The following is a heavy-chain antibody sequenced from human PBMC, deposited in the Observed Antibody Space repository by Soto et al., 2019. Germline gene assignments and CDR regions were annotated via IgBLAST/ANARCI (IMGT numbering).Heavy chain of an antibody. D-gene: IGHD6-19*01. CDR3: AEGYSSGWSNWFDP. J-gene: IGHJ5*02. CDR1: GGSFSGYY. V-gene: IGHV4-34*01. Sequence: SETLSLTCAVYGGSFSGYYWSWIRQPPGKGLEWIGEINHSGSTSYNPSLKSRVTISVDTSKNQFSLKLSSVTAADAAVYYCAEGYSSGWSNWFDPWGQGTLVTVSS. CDR2: INHSGST.